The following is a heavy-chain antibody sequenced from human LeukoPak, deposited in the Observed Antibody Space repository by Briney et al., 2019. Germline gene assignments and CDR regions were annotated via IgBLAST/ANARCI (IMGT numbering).Heavy chain of an antibody. J-gene: IGHJ2*01. V-gene: IGHV3-64D*06. D-gene: IGHD2-2*01. CDR2: ISSNGGST. CDR3: VKGARVYCSSTSCYAGVDWYFDL. Sequence: EGSLRISRSASGFTFSSYAMHLLHQAPGKLLEYVSAISSNGGSTYYADSVKGRFTISRDNSKNTLYLQMSSLRAEDTAVYYCVKGARVYCSSTSCYAGVDWYFDLWGRGTLVTVSS. CDR1: GFTFSSYA.